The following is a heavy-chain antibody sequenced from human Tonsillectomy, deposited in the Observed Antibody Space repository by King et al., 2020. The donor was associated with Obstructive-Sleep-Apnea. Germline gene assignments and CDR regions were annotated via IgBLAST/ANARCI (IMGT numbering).Heavy chain of an antibody. CDR3: ARDSQWAIPDY. CDR2: IYSSGST. V-gene: IGHV4-39*07. D-gene: IGHD6-19*01. CDR1: GDSISSSSYY. J-gene: IGHJ4*02. Sequence: QLQESGPGLVKPSETLSLTCTVSGDSISSSSYYWGWIRQSPGKGLEWIGSIYSSGSTYYNPSLKSGVTISVDTSKNQFSLKLISVTAADTAVYYCARDSQWAIPDYWGQGTLVTVSS.